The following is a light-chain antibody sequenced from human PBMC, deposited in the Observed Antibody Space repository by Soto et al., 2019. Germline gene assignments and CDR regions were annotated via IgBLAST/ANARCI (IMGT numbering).Light chain of an antibody. Sequence: DIQMTQSPSSLSASVGDRVTITCQASQDISNYLNWYQQKPAKAPKLLIYDASNLETGVPSRFSGSGSGTDLTFTISSLQPEDIETYYCQQYDNLPPVFGQGTKLEIK. CDR2: DAS. CDR1: QDISNY. J-gene: IGKJ2*01. CDR3: QQYDNLPPV. V-gene: IGKV1-33*01.